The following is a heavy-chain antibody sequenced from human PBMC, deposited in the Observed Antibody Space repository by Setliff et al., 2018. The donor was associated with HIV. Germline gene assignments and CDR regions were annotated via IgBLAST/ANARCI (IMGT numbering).Heavy chain of an antibody. CDR3: ARDKFGSGSSPRVLQH. D-gene: IGHD3-10*01. CDR1: GFIFSTFA. CDR2: ISYDGSKK. J-gene: IGHJ1*01. Sequence: PGGSLRLSCAASGFIFSTFAMYWIRQAPGKGLEWVAVISYDGSKKYYADSVKGRFTISRDNSKDTLDLQMNSLRPEDTAVYFCARDKFGSGSSPRVLQHWGQGTLVTVSS. V-gene: IGHV3-30-3*01.